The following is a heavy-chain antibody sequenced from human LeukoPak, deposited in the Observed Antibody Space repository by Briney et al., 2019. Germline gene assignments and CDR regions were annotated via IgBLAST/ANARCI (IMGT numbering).Heavy chain of an antibody. Sequence: GGSLRLSCAASGFTFSGSAMHWVRQASGKGLEWLGHIRSKANSYATAYAASVKGRFTISRDNSKNTAYLQMNSLKTEDTAVYYCTFPYYYDSSGYYALYYWGQGTLVTVSS. D-gene: IGHD3-22*01. J-gene: IGHJ4*02. CDR2: IRSKANSYAT. CDR1: GFTFSGSA. V-gene: IGHV3-73*01. CDR3: TFPYYYDSSGYYALYY.